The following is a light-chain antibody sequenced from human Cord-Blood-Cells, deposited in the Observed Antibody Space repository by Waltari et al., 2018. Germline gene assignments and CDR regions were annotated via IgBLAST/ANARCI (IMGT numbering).Light chain of an antibody. CDR1: SGHSSYA. Sequence: QLVLTQSPSASASLGASVKPTCTLSSGHSSYAIAWHQQQPEKGPRYLMKLNSDGSHSKGDGIPDRFAASSSGAERYLTIASLQAEDEADYYCQTWVTGIQVFGGGTKLTVL. V-gene: IGLV4-69*01. CDR2: LNSDGSH. J-gene: IGLJ3*02. CDR3: QTWVTGIQV.